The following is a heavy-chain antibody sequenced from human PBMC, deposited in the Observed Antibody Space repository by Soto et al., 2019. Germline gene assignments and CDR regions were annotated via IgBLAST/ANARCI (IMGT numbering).Heavy chain of an antibody. J-gene: IGHJ4*02. V-gene: IGHV4-34*09. CDR3: AREFGYCSGGSCYPNYFDY. CDR2: IYHSGST. Sequence: SETLSLTCAVYGGSFSGYYWSWIRQPPGKGLEWIGYIYHSGSTNYNPSLKSRVTISVDTSKNQFSLKLSSVTAADTAVYYCAREFGYCSGGSCYPNYFDYWGQGTLVTVSS. D-gene: IGHD2-15*01. CDR1: GGSFSGYY.